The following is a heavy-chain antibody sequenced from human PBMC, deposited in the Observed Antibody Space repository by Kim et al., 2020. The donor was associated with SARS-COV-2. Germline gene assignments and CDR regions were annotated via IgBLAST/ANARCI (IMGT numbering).Heavy chain of an antibody. V-gene: IGHV5-51*01. CDR3: ARTASSSSYSHFDY. D-gene: IGHD2-15*01. Sequence: SPSFQGQVTISADKSLSTAYLQWSSLKASDTAMYYCARTASSSSYSHFDYWGQGTLVTVSS. J-gene: IGHJ4*02.